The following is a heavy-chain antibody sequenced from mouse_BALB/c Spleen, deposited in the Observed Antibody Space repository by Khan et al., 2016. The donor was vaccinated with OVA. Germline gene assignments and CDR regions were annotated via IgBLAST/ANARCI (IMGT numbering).Heavy chain of an antibody. CDR2: ISSGGSYT. Sequence: EVELVESGGDLVKPGGSLKLSCAASGFTFSTYSMSWVRQTPDKRLEWVATISSGGSYTYYPDSVKGRFTISRDNAKNTLYLQMSSLKSEDTAMYYCARLAYYYGSEGFAYWGQGTLVTVSA. D-gene: IGHD1-1*01. CDR3: ARLAYYYGSEGFAY. CDR1: GFTFSTYS. J-gene: IGHJ3*01. V-gene: IGHV5-6*01.